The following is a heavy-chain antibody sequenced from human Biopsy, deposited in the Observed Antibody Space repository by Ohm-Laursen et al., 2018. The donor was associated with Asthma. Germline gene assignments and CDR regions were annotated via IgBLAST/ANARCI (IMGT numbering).Heavy chain of an antibody. J-gene: IGHJ6*02. D-gene: IGHD1-14*01. CDR3: ASGPEWSGLDV. CDR2: IPQGGPT. Sequence: TLSLTCALSGGPLRGYVWAWIRQPPGKGLEWIGEIPQGGPTAVNPPLKSRVTISMDPSKSHFSRSLRSMTAADTAVYYCASGPEWSGLDVWGQGTTVTVSS. CDR1: GGPLRGYV. V-gene: IGHV4-34*01.